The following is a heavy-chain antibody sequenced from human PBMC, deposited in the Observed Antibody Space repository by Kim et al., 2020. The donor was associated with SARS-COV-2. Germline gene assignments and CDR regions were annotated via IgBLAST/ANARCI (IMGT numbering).Heavy chain of an antibody. CDR1: GFTFNTYS. CDR2: ISSRTGTI. J-gene: IGHJ2*01. Sequence: GGSLRLSCAASGFTFNTYSMNWVRQAPGKGLEWVSYISSRTGTIYYADSVKGRFTISRDNAKNSLYLQMNSLRAEDTAVYYCARDRVAVAGTGGWYFDL. D-gene: IGHD6-19*01. CDR3: ARDRVAVAGTGGWYFDL. V-gene: IGHV3-48*04.